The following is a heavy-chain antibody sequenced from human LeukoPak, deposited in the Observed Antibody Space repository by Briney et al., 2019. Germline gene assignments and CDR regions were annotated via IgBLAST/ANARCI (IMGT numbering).Heavy chain of an antibody. Sequence: ASVKVSCKVSGYTLTELSMHWVRQAPGKGLEWMGGFDPEDGETIYAQKFQGRVTMTTDTSTSTAYMELRSLRSDDTAVYYCARVGLYNWNDVVDYWGQGTLVTVSS. J-gene: IGHJ4*02. CDR2: FDPEDGET. CDR3: ARVGLYNWNDVVDY. D-gene: IGHD1-20*01. V-gene: IGHV1-24*01. CDR1: GYTLTELS.